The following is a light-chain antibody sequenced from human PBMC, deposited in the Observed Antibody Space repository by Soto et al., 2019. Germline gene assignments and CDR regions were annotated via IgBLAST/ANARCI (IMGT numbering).Light chain of an antibody. Sequence: EIVMTQSPATLSVSPGDRATLSCRAGQPLNNNVAWYQHKPGQAPRLLIYDVSIRATGVPARFSATGSETDFTLTISSLQSEDSAVYYCQQYNSWPFSFGQGTRLEIK. V-gene: IGKV3-15*01. CDR3: QQYNSWPFS. CDR1: QPLNNN. CDR2: DVS. J-gene: IGKJ5*01.